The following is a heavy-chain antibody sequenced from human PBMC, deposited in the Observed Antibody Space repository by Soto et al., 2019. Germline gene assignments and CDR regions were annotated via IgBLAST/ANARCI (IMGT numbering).Heavy chain of an antibody. CDR1: GYTFTSYA. J-gene: IGHJ4*02. CDR3: ARGNFIVLMVYAIPPDFDY. V-gene: IGHV1-3*01. CDR2: INAGNGNT. D-gene: IGHD2-8*01. Sequence: PVKVSCKASGYTFTSYALRWVRQAHEQRLEWMGWINAGNGNTKYSQKFQGRVTITRDTSASTAYMELSSLRSEDTAVYYCARGNFIVLMVYAIPPDFDYWGQGTLVTVSS.